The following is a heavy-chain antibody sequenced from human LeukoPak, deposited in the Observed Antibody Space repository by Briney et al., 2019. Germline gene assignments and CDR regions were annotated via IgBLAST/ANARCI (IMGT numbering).Heavy chain of an antibody. J-gene: IGHJ4*01. CDR2: LSGSGITT. V-gene: IGHV3-23*01. CDR1: GFTFSNSA. D-gene: IGHD6-19*01. CDR3: AKGIYSSGWSYFDY. Sequence: GGSLRLSCAASGFTFSNSAMSWVRQAPGKGLERVSTLSGSGITTYYADSVKSRFTISRDNSKNTLYLQMNSLRAEDTAVYYCAKGIYSSGWSYFDYWGHGTLVTVSS.